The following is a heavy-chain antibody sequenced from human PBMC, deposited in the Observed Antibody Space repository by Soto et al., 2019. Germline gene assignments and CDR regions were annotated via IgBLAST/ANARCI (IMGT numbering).Heavy chain of an antibody. D-gene: IGHD4-17*01. CDR1: GYTFTSYG. Sequence: ASVKVSCKASGYTFTSYGISWVRQAPGQGLEWVGWISAYNGNTNYAQKLQGRVTMTTDTSTSTAYMELRSLRSDDTAVYYCARVVYGGNSGNWFDPWGQGTLVTVSS. CDR2: ISAYNGNT. J-gene: IGHJ5*02. V-gene: IGHV1-18*01. CDR3: ARVVYGGNSGNWFDP.